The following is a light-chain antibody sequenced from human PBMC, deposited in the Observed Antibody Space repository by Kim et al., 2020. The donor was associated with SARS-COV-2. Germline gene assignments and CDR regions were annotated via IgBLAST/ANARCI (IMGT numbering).Light chain of an antibody. V-gene: IGKV3-20*01. CDR1: SSNY. CDR2: GAS. J-gene: IGKJ4*01. Sequence: SSNYLAWYQHKPGQAPRLLIYGASTRATGIPDRFSGSGSGTDFTLTISRLEPEDFAVYYCQQYVSSLSFGGGTKVDIK. CDR3: QQYVSSLS.